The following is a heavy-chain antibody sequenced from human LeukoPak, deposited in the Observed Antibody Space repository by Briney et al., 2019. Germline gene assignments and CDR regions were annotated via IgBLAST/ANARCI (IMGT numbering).Heavy chain of an antibody. CDR1: GYSISSGYY. CDR3: ASPVLAGYCSGGSCYGVY. D-gene: IGHD2-15*01. Sequence: ETLSLTCAVSGYSISSGYYWGWIRQPPGKGLEWIGSIYHSGSTYYNPSLKSRVTISVDTSKNQFSLKLSSVTAADTAVYYCASPVLAGYCSGGSCYGVYWGQGTLVTVSS. CDR2: IYHSGST. V-gene: IGHV4-38-2*01. J-gene: IGHJ4*02.